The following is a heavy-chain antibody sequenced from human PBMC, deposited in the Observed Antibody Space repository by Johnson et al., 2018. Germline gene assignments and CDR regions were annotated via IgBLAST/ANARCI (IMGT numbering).Heavy chain of an antibody. V-gene: IGHV4-59*01. D-gene: IGHD1-26*01. CDR1: GDSISSYY. CDR3: VGDIRWPGVTKYFDY. J-gene: IGHJ4*02. CDR2: VYYRGDY. Sequence: QVQLQESGPGLVKPSETLSLTCIVSGDSISSYYWSWVRQPPGKGLEWIGQVYYRGDYTYNPSLKSRVTMSVDTSNNPVSLKMNSRTAADTAVYYCVGDIRWPGVTKYFDYWGQGILVTVSS.